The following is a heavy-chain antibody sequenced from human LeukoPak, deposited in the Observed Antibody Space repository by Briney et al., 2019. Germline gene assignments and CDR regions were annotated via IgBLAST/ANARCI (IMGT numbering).Heavy chain of an antibody. CDR3: ASAPGSGSKEGAFDI. D-gene: IGHD3-10*01. J-gene: IGHJ3*02. CDR2: IIPIFGTA. V-gene: IGHV1-69*05. Sequence: SVKVSCKASGGTFSSYAISWVRQAPGQGLEWMGRIIPIFGTANYAQKFQGRVTITTDGSTSTAYMELSRLRSEDTAVYYCASAPGSGSKEGAFDIWGQGTMVTVSS. CDR1: GGTFSSYA.